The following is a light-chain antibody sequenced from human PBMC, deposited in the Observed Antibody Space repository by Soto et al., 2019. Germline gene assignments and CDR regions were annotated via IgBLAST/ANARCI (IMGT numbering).Light chain of an antibody. V-gene: IGKV3-20*01. Sequence: ELVLTQSPGTLSLSPGERATLSCRASQSVSSSYLAWYQQKTGQAPRLLIYGASNRATGSPDRLSGSGSGTDFTLTISRLEPEDFAVYFCHQYGSSPPFTFGQGTKVEIK. CDR1: QSVSSSY. CDR2: GAS. J-gene: IGKJ2*01. CDR3: HQYGSSPPFT.